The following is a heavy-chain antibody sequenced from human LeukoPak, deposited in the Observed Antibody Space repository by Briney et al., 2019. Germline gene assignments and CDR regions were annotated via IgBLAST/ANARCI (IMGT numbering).Heavy chain of an antibody. J-gene: IGHJ4*01. CDR2: ISGLGGSA. V-gene: IGHV3-23*01. D-gene: IGHD6-13*01. Sequence: PGGSLRLSCVASGFIFNNYAMNWVRQAPGKGLEWVSGISGLGGSAYYAASVKGRFIISRDNSGNTLFFQLTNLRVEDTAVYYRARRGGSSWSSFDYWGHGTLVTVSS. CDR1: GFIFNNYA. CDR3: ARRGGSSWSSFDY.